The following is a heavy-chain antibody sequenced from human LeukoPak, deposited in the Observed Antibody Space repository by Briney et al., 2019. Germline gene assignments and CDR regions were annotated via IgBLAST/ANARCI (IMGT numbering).Heavy chain of an antibody. CDR3: AREVYYGSGRRFDL. CDR2: IYSGGNT. D-gene: IGHD3-10*01. J-gene: IGHJ4*02. V-gene: IGHV3-66*01. Sequence: GGSLRLSRAASGLTVSSNNMNWVRQAPGRGLEWVSLIYSGGNTNYADSVKGRFTISRDNARNSLHLQMNSLRAEDTAVYYCAREVYYGSGRRFDLWGQGTLVTVSS. CDR1: GLTVSSNN.